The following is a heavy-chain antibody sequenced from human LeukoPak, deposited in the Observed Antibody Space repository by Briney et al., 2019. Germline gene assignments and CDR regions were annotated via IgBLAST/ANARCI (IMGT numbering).Heavy chain of an antibody. Sequence: ASVKVSCKASGYTFTSYDINWVRQATGQGLEWMGWMNPNSGNTGYAQKFQGRVTMTRNTSISTAYMELSSLRSEDMAVYYCARAGLAVAGTRDWFDPWGQGTLVTVSS. CDR3: ARAGLAVAGTRDWFDP. CDR2: MNPNSGNT. J-gene: IGHJ5*02. CDR1: GYTFTSYD. D-gene: IGHD6-19*01. V-gene: IGHV1-8*01.